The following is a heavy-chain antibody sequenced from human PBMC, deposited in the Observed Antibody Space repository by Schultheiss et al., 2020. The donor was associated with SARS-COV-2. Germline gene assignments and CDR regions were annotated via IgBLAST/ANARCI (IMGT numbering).Heavy chain of an antibody. D-gene: IGHD5-18*01. CDR3: ARDVYTALAFDY. V-gene: IGHV3-23*01. CDR1: GFTFDDYA. Sequence: GGSLRLSCAASGFTFDDYAMHWVRQAPGKGLEWVSGISGSGGSTYYADSVKGRFTISRDNSKNTLYLQMNSLRAEDTAVYYCARDVYTALAFDYWGQGTLVTVSS. CDR2: ISGSGGST. J-gene: IGHJ4*02.